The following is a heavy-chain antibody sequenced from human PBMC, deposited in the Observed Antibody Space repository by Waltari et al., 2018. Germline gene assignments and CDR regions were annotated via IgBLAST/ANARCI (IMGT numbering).Heavy chain of an antibody. CDR2: TSHNGDSL. V-gene: IGHV3-11*01. CDR3: VREAASGLFAY. Sequence: QVHLEESGGGLGKPGGYLRQSCADSGFSFRDYYMSLIRQAPGKGLEWSSFTSHNGDSLYYAVSVKGRFTISRDNDKQSLSLKMNSLTVEDSAVFYCVREAASGLFAYWGPGLLVTVSS. CDR1: GFSFRDYY. J-gene: IGHJ4*02. D-gene: IGHD2-15*01.